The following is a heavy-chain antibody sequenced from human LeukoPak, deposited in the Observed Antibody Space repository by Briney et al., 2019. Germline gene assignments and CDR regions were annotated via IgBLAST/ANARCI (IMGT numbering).Heavy chain of an antibody. CDR3: ETDPNLDWKNYAFDY. V-gene: IGHV1-24*01. J-gene: IGHJ4*02. CDR1: GDTLSELS. D-gene: IGHD3-9*01. CDR2: FDPEDGET. Sequence: ASVKVSCKVSGDTLSELSMHWVRQAPGKGLEWMGGFDPEDGETIYAQKFQGRVTMTEDTSTATHSMELRSLRYEATHACNCETDPNLDWKNYAFDYWGQGTLVTVSS.